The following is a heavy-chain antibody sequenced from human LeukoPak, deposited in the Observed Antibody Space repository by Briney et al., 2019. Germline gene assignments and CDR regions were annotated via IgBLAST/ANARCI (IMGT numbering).Heavy chain of an antibody. CDR2: ISGSTGST. J-gene: IGHJ3*01. V-gene: IGHV3-23*01. CDR1: GFTFSSYA. D-gene: IGHD1-26*01. Sequence: GGSLRLSCAGYGFTFSSYAMSWVRQAPGKGLEWVSAISGSTGSTCYPDSVKGRFTISRDNSKNTLYLQMNSLRAEDTAIYYCAKEGWELPSNAAFDLWGQGTMVTVSS. CDR3: AKEGWELPSNAAFDL.